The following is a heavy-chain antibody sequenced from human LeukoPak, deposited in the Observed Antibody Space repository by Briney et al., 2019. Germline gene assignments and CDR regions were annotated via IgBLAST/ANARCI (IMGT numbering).Heavy chain of an antibody. J-gene: IGHJ4*02. V-gene: IGHV1-18*01. CDR3: ARDGRGGTMVRGNDY. CDR1: GYTFTSYG. Sequence: ASVKVSRKASGYTFTSYGISWVRQAPGQGLEWMGWISAYNGNTNYAQKLQGRVTMTTDTSTSTAYMELRSLRSDDTAVYYCARDGRGGTMVRGNDYWGQGTLVTVSS. D-gene: IGHD3-10*01. CDR2: ISAYNGNT.